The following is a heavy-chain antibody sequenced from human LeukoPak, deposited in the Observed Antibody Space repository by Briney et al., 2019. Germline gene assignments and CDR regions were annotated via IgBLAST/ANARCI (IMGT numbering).Heavy chain of an antibody. CDR2: VSHDETKK. D-gene: IGHD4-23*01. CDR3: ARDWGRGNPYYFDY. V-gene: IGHV3-30*03. Sequence: GGSLRLSCAASGFTFSDYGMHWVRLAPGKGLECVAVVSHDETKKNYGESVKGRFTISRDNSANLVYLQMDRLTIEDTAVYFCARDWGRGNPYYFDYWGQGTLVSVSA. J-gene: IGHJ4*02. CDR1: GFTFSDYG.